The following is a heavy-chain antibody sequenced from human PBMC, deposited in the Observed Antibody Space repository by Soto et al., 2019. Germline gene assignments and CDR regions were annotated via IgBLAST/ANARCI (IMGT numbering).Heavy chain of an antibody. D-gene: IGHD3-9*01. V-gene: IGHV4-30-4*01. Sequence: PSETLSLTCTVSGGSISSGDYYWSWIRQPPGKGLEWIGYIYYSGSTYYNQSLKSRVTISVDTSKNQFSLKLSSVTAADTAVYYCARGGRHYDILTGYYNPWWFDPWGQGTLVTVSS. CDR2: IYYSGST. J-gene: IGHJ5*02. CDR1: GGSISSGDYY. CDR3: ARGGRHYDILTGYYNPWWFDP.